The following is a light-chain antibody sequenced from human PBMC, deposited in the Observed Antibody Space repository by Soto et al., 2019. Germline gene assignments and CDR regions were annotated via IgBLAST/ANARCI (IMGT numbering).Light chain of an antibody. Sequence: EIVLTQSPGTLSLSPGERATLSCRASQSVSSSYLSWYQQKPGQAPRLLIYGASSRATGIPDRFSGSGSGTDFALTISSLQPEDFATYYCLQDHDDSWTFGQGTKVDI. V-gene: IGKV3-20*01. CDR3: LQDHDDSWT. CDR1: QSVSSSY. CDR2: GAS. J-gene: IGKJ1*01.